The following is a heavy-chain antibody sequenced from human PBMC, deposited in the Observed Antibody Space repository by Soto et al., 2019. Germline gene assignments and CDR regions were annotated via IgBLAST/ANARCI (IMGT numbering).Heavy chain of an antibody. Sequence: GGSLRLSCAASGFTFSSYEMNWVRQAPGKGLEWVSYISSSGSTIYYADSVKGRFTISRDNAKNSLYLQMNSLRAEDTAVYYCARGVYSSSSGYYFDDWGQGTLVTVSS. CDR1: GFTFSSYE. CDR2: ISSSGSTI. CDR3: ARGVYSSSSGYYFDD. V-gene: IGHV3-48*03. J-gene: IGHJ4*02. D-gene: IGHD6-6*01.